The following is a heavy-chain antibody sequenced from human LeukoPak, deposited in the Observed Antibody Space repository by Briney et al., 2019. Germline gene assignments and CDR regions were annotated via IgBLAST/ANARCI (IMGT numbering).Heavy chain of an antibody. CDR2: ISSSSSYI. Sequence: GGSLRLSCAASGFNFGSYSMNWVGQAPGKGLEWVSFISSSSSYIYYADSVKGRFTISRDNAKNSLYLQMNSLRAEDTAVYYCARDRPLHRGVYDYWGQGTLVTVSS. J-gene: IGHJ4*02. CDR3: ARDRPLHRGVYDY. D-gene: IGHD3-10*01. CDR1: GFNFGSYS. V-gene: IGHV3-21*01.